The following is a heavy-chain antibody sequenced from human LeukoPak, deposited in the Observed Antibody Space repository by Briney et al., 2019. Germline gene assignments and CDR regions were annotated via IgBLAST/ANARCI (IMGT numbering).Heavy chain of an antibody. Sequence: GGSLRLSCAASGFTFSSYALNWVRQAPGKGLEWVGRIKSKTDGGTTDYAAPVKGRFTISRDNSKNTLYLEMNSLRAEDTAVYYCAKPTRGSVSFLIEYWGQGTLVTVSS. CDR1: GFTFSSYA. CDR3: AKPTRGSVSFLIEY. D-gene: IGHD1-26*01. V-gene: IGHV3-15*01. CDR2: IKSKTDGGTT. J-gene: IGHJ4*02.